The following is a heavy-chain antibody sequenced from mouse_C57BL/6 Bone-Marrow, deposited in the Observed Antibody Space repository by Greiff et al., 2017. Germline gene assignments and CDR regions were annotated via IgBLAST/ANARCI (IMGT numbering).Heavy chain of an antibody. CDR1: GYSITSGYY. CDR3: ARRGVTTWYFDY. Sequence: EVKVEESGPGLVKPSQSLSLTCSVTGYSITSGYYWNWIRQFPGNKLEWMGYISYDGSNNYNPSLKNRISITRDTSKNQFFLKLNSVTTEDTATYYCARRGVTTWYFDYWGQGTTLTVSS. D-gene: IGHD2-2*01. V-gene: IGHV3-6*01. CDR2: ISYDGSN. J-gene: IGHJ2*01.